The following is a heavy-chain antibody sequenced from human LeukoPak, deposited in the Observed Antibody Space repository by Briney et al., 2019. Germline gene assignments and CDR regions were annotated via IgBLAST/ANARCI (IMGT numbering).Heavy chain of an antibody. CDR3: TRVNVLLWFGELFFDY. D-gene: IGHD3-10*01. CDR1: GFTFGDYA. V-gene: IGHV3-49*04. Sequence: SGGSLRLSCTASGFTFGDYAMSWVRQAPGKGLEWVGLIRSKAYGGTTEYAASVKGRFTISRDDSKSIAYLQMNSLKTEDTAVYCCTRVNVLLWFGELFFDYWGQGTLVTVSS. CDR2: IRSKAYGGTT. J-gene: IGHJ4*02.